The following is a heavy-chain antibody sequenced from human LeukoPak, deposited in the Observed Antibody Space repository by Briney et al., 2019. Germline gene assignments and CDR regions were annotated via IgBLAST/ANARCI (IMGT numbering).Heavy chain of an antibody. V-gene: IGHV4-39*01. CDR1: GGSISSSSYS. Sequence: PSETLSLTCTVSGGSISSSSYSWGWIRQPPGKGLEWIGNIYYSGSTYYNPSLKSRVTISVDTSKNQFSLKLSSVTAADTAVYYCTYDVDYWGQGTLVTVSS. CDR3: TYDVDY. D-gene: IGHD3-16*01. J-gene: IGHJ4*02. CDR2: IYYSGST.